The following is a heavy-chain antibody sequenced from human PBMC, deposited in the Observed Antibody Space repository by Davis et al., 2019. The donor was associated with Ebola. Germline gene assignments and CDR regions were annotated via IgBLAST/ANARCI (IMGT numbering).Heavy chain of an antibody. CDR3: ARGWRYSSGWNKSGRFDY. Sequence: GSLRLSCAASGFTFSSYGMHWIRQPPGKGLEWIGAINHSGSTNYNPSLKSRVTISVDTSKNQFSLTLSSVTAAYTAVYYCARGWRYSSGWNKSGRFDYWGQGTLVTVSS. V-gene: IGHV4-34*01. CDR1: GFTFSSYG. D-gene: IGHD6-19*01. J-gene: IGHJ4*02. CDR2: INHSGST.